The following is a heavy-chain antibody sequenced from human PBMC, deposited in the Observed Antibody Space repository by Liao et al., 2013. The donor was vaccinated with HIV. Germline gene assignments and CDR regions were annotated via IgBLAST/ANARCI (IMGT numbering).Heavy chain of an antibody. Sequence: QVQLQESGPGLVRPSETLSLTCTVSGGSINIFYWTWIRQTAGKGLEWIGHVYAGGTTNYSPSLKSRVSMSIDTSRNQVSLNLRSVTAADTAVYYCASRLGDHWGQGILVTVSS. D-gene: IGHD3-9*01. CDR3: ASRLGDH. V-gene: IGHV4-4*07. CDR1: GGSINIFY. CDR2: VYAGGTT. J-gene: IGHJ4*02.